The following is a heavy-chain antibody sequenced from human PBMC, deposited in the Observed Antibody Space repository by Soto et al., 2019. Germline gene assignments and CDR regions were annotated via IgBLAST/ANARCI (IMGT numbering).Heavy chain of an antibody. CDR2: IRSKAYGGTT. V-gene: IGHV3-49*03. Sequence: PGGFLRLSCTASGFTFGDYAMSWFRQAPGKGLEWVGFIRSKAYGGTTEYAASVKGRFTISRDDSKSIAYLQMNSLKTEDTAVYYCTREEIGLVQGYYYGMDVWGQGTTVTVSS. CDR1: GFTFGDYA. J-gene: IGHJ6*02. D-gene: IGHD2-15*01. CDR3: TREEIGLVQGYYYGMDV.